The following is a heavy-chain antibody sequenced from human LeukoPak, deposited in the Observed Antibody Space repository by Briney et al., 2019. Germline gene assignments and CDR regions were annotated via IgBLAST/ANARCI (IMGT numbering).Heavy chain of an antibody. Sequence: ASVKVSCKASGYTFTSYGISWVRQAPGQGLEWMGWISAYNGNTNYAQKLQGRVTMTTDTSTRTAYMELRSLRSDDTAVYYCAREGIAAADYNWFDPWGQGTLVTVSS. CDR3: AREGIAAADYNWFDP. D-gene: IGHD6-13*01. J-gene: IGHJ5*02. CDR2: ISAYNGNT. V-gene: IGHV1-18*01. CDR1: GYTFTSYG.